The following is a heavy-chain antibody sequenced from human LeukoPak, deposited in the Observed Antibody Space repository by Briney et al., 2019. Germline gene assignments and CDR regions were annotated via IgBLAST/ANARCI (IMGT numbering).Heavy chain of an antibody. CDR3: AKAPYYYDSSGHQRGAFDI. CDR2: IWYDGSNK. D-gene: IGHD3-22*01. V-gene: IGHV3-33*06. CDR1: GFTFSSYG. J-gene: IGHJ3*02. Sequence: GGSLRLSXAASGFTFSSYGMHWVRQAPGKGLEWVAVIWYDGSNKYYADSVKGRFTISRDNSKNTLYLQMNSLRAEDTAVYYCAKAPYYYDSSGHQRGAFDIWGQGTMVTVSS.